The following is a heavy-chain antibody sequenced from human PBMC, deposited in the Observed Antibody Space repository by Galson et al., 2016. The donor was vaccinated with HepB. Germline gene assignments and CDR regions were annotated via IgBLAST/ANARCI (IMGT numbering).Heavy chain of an antibody. CDR1: GFTFTEYY. V-gene: IGHV3-11*06. CDR2: LSPSTRYT. CDR3: ARDPGGYGFIDS. J-gene: IGHJ4*02. D-gene: IGHD5-12*01. Sequence: SLRLSCAASGFTFTEYYMTWIRQAPGKGLEWLSYLSPSTRYTNSADSVKGRFTIFRDNAKNSVYLQMNSLRAEDTAVYHCARDPGGYGFIDSWGQGTLVTVSS.